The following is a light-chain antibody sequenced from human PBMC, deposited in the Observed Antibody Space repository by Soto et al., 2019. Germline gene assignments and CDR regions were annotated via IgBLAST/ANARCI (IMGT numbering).Light chain of an antibody. J-gene: IGLJ3*02. CDR1: SSDVGGYNY. CDR2: EVS. Sequence: QSALTQPPSASGSPGQSVTISCTGTSSDVGGYNYVSWYQQHPGKAPQLMIYEVSKRPSGGPDRFFGSKSDNTASLTVSGLQGEDEADYYCSSYAGSNHVVFGGGTKQTV. CDR3: SSYAGSNHVV. V-gene: IGLV2-8*01.